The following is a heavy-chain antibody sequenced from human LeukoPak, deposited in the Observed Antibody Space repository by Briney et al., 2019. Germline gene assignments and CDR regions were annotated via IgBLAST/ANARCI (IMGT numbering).Heavy chain of an antibody. CDR3: ARIYCSGGSCYPDAFDI. V-gene: IGHV3-20*04. J-gene: IGHJ3*02. D-gene: IGHD2-15*01. Sequence: GGSLRLSCAASGFTFDDYGMSWVRQAPGKGLEWVSGINWNGGSTGYADSVKGRFTISRDNAKNSLYLQMNSLRAEDTALYYCARIYCSGGSCYPDAFDIWGQGTMVTVSS. CDR2: INWNGGST. CDR1: GFTFDDYG.